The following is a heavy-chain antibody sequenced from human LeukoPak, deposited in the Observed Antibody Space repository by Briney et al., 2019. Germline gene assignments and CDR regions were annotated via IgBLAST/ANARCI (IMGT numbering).Heavy chain of an antibody. CDR3: ARTGEDYYYYYMDV. CDR1: GFTLSSYA. Sequence: GGSLRLSCTASGFTLSSYAMSWVRQAPGKGLEWVSAISGSDDSTYYADSVKGRFTISRDNSKNTLYLQMNSLRAEDTAVYYCARTGEDYYYYYMDVWGKGTTVTVSS. V-gene: IGHV3-23*01. D-gene: IGHD2-8*02. J-gene: IGHJ6*03. CDR2: ISGSDDST.